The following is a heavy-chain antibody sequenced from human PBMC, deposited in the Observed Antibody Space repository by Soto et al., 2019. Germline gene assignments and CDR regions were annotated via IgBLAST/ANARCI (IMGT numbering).Heavy chain of an antibody. CDR1: GFTFRSYA. D-gene: IGHD1-26*01. J-gene: IGHJ1*01. Sequence: QVQLVESGGGVVQPGTSLRVSCVGSGFTFRSYAIHWVRQAPGKGLEWVALTSYDGRDKYYDNSVRGRFTISRDNSRNTVDLQMDSLRLEDTALYYCARWETTGGLDVWGQVTVVSVSS. CDR2: TSYDGRDK. V-gene: IGHV3-30*04. CDR3: ARWETTGGLDV.